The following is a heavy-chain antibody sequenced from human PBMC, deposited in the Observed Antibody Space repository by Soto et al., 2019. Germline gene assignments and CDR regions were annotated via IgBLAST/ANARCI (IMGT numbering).Heavy chain of an antibody. J-gene: IGHJ5*01. D-gene: IGHD1-20*01. V-gene: IGHV4-34*01. CDR2: INHSGST. Sequence: PSETLSLTCAVYGGSFSGYYWSWIRQPPGKGLEWIGEINHSGSTNYNPSLKSRVTISVDTSKNLFSLKLSSVTAADTAVYYCARFNWKIKWFDSWGQGTLGTFSS. CDR1: GGSFSGYY. CDR3: ARFNWKIKWFDS.